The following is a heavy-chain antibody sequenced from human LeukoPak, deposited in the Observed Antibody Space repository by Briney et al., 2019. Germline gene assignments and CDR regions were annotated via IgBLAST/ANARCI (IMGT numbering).Heavy chain of an antibody. D-gene: IGHD1-7*01. CDR1: GGSVTITN. CDR3: AREGRNYDGFDY. CDR2: INPNSGGT. V-gene: IGHV1-2*02. Sequence: ATLYLTCNVSGGSVTITNWWTWVHDHRPKRQLRRLINPNSGGTNYAQKFQGRVTMTRDTSISRAYMELSRLRSDDTAVYYCAREGRNYDGFDYWGQGTLVTVSS. J-gene: IGHJ4*02.